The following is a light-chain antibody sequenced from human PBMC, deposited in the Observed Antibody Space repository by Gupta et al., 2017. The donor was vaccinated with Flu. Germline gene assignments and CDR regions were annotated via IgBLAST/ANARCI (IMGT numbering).Light chain of an antibody. CDR2: DAS. CDR3: QHYDTLPRT. J-gene: IGKJ1*01. CDR1: KSDSSSY. V-gene: IGKV3-20*01. Sequence: EIVLTQSPGTLSLSPGERATLSCRASKSDSSSYLAWYQQKPGQAPRLLIYDASYRANGIPDRFSGSGSGTDFTLTISRLEPEDFAMYYCQHYDTLPRTFGQGTKVEIK.